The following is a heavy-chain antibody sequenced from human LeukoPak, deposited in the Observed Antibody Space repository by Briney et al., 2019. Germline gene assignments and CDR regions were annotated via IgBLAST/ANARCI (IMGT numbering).Heavy chain of an antibody. CDR2: IYYSGST. J-gene: IGHJ4*02. D-gene: IGHD6-13*01. V-gene: IGHV4-59*01. Sequence: PSETLSLTCTVSGGSISSYYWSWIRQPPGKGLEWIGYIYYSGSTNYNPSLNSRVTISVDTSKNQFSLKLSSVTAADTAVYYCARLTLYSRVIDYWGQGTLVTVSS. CDR1: GGSISSYY. CDR3: ARLTLYSRVIDY.